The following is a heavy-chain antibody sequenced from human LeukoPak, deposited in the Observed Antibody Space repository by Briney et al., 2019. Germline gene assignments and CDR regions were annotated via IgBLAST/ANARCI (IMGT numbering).Heavy chain of an antibody. V-gene: IGHV3-74*01. CDR1: GLTLSGYW. Sequence: QPGGSLRLSCAASGLTLSGYWMHWVRQAPGKGLVWVSRINGDASSTSYADSVKGRFTISRDNAKSTLYLQMNSLRVEDTAVYYCSRALGNTYGYFEYWGQGTLVTVSS. D-gene: IGHD5-18*01. CDR2: INGDASST. J-gene: IGHJ4*02. CDR3: SRALGNTYGYFEY.